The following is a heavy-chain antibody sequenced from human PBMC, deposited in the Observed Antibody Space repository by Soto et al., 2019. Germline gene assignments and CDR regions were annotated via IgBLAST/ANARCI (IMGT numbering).Heavy chain of an antibody. CDR1: GYTFTSYG. CDR2: ISAYNGNT. CDR3: ARGGAYYYDSSGYIWFDP. Sequence: ASVMVSCKASGYTFTSYGISWVRQAPGQGLEWMGWISAYNGNTNYAQKLQGRVTMTTDTSTSTAYMELRSLRSDDTAVYYCARGGAYYYDSSGYIWFDPWGQGTLVTVSS. D-gene: IGHD3-22*01. V-gene: IGHV1-18*01. J-gene: IGHJ5*02.